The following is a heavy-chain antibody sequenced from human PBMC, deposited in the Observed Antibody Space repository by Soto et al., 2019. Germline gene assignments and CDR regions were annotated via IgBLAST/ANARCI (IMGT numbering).Heavy chain of an antibody. Sequence: EVQLVESGGGLVKPGGSLRLSCAASGFTFSNAWMNWVRQAPGKGLEWVGRIKTNTDGGTTDYAAPVKGRFTISRDDSKNTLDLQMRSLKTEDTAVYFCTTDTWHGLDVWGQGTTVTVSS. D-gene: IGHD3-16*01. J-gene: IGHJ6*01. V-gene: IGHV3-15*07. CDR1: GFTFSNAW. CDR3: TTDTWHGLDV. CDR2: IKTNTDGGTT.